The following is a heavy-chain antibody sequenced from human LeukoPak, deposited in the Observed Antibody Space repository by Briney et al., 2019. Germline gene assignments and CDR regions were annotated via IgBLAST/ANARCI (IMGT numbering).Heavy chain of an antibody. CDR1: GGSISNYY. J-gene: IGHJ4*02. Sequence: SETLSLTCTVSGGSISNYYWSCIRQPAGKGLEWIGRIYSSGGTNYNPSLKSRVSMSLDTSKNQFSLNLSSVTAADTAVYYCARTDTVMAFDYWGQGTLVTVSS. D-gene: IGHD5-18*01. CDR3: ARTDTVMAFDY. V-gene: IGHV4-4*07. CDR2: IYSSGGT.